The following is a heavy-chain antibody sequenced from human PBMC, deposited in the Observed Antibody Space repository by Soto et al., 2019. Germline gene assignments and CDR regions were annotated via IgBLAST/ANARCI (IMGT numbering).Heavy chain of an antibody. CDR1: GFTFDNYE. CDR2: ISSVGSTI. Sequence: LRLSCAASGFTFDNYEMNWVRQAPGKGLEWVSYISSVGSTIYYADSVKGRFTISRDNAKNSLFLQMNSLRAEDTAVYYCAKEATNINNFHYWGQGTLVTVS. CDR3: AKEATNINNFHY. D-gene: IGHD5-12*01. V-gene: IGHV3-48*03. J-gene: IGHJ4*02.